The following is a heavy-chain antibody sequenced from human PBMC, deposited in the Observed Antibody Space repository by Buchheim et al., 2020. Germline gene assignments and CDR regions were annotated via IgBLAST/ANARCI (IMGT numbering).Heavy chain of an antibody. CDR2: IRYDGSNK. J-gene: IGHJ6*02. CDR1: GFTFSNYD. V-gene: IGHV3-30*02. CDR3: AKGAGYSYGHDYGMDV. Sequence: QVQLVESGGGVVQPGRSLRLSCAASGFTFSNYDMHWVRHAPGKGLEWVAFIRYDGSNKFYADSVKGRFTISRDTSKDTLYVQMNSLRAEDTAVYYCAKGAGYSYGHDYGMDVWGQGTT. D-gene: IGHD5-18*01.